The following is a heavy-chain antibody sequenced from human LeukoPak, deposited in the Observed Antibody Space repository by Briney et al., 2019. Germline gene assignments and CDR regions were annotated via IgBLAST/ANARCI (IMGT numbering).Heavy chain of an antibody. CDR2: IKQDGSEK. Sequence: GGSLRLSCVASGFTLSELWMNWARQAPGKGLEWVANIKQDGSEKNYADSVKGRFTISRDNAKNSVYLQMNSLRVEDTAVYYCVGGYGWLPDYWGQGTLVTVSS. CDR3: VGGYGWLPDY. CDR1: GFTLSELW. D-gene: IGHD6-19*01. J-gene: IGHJ4*02. V-gene: IGHV3-7*04.